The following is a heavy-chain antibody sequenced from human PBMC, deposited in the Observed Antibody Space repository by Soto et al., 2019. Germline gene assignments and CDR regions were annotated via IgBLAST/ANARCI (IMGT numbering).Heavy chain of an antibody. CDR1: GYTFTSYG. CDR3: ARDRGIQSYSSGPWDFDY. CDR2: ISAYNGNT. D-gene: IGHD6-19*01. Sequence: ASVKVSCKASGYTFTSYGISWVRQAPGQGLEWMGWISAYNGNTNYAQKLQGRVTMTTDTSTSTAYMELRSLRSDDTAVYYCARDRGIQSYSSGPWDFDYWGQGTLVTVSS. V-gene: IGHV1-18*01. J-gene: IGHJ4*02.